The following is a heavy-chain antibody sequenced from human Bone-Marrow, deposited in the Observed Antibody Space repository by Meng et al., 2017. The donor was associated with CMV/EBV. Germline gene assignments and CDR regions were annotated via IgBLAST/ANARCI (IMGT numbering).Heavy chain of an antibody. Sequence: SGSPLTELSLHWVRQAPGKGLEWMGGFDPEDGETIYAQKFQGRVTMTEDTSTDTAYMELSSLRSEDTAVYYCATDLDCSSTSCYEDYWGQGTLVTVSS. CDR1: GSPLTELS. J-gene: IGHJ4*02. D-gene: IGHD2-2*01. V-gene: IGHV1-24*01. CDR3: ATDLDCSSTSCYEDY. CDR2: FDPEDGET.